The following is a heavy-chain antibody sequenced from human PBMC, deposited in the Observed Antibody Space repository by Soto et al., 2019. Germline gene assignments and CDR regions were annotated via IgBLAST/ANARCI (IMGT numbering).Heavy chain of an antibody. J-gene: IGHJ6*02. CDR1: GFTFSSYW. D-gene: IGHD6-19*01. Sequence: GGSLRLSCAASGFTFSSYWMHWVRQAPGKGLVWVSRINSGGSSTSYAHSVKGRFTISRDSAKNTLYLQMNSLRAEDTAVYYCARDFLGSSGWSYYYGMDVWGQGTTVTVSS. CDR3: ARDFLGSSGWSYYYGMDV. V-gene: IGHV3-74*01. CDR2: INSGGSST.